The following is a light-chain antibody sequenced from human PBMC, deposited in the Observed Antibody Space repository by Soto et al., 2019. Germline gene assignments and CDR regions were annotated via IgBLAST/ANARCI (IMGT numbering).Light chain of an antibody. J-gene: IGLJ1*01. CDR2: EVS. CDR1: SSDVGYYNF. Sequence: QSVLTQPASVSGSPGQSITISCTGTSSDVGYYNFVSWYQQHPGKAPKLMIYEVSNRPSGVSIRFSGSKSGNTASLTISGLQAEDEADYYCSSYTSSTTRVFGTGTKVTVL. V-gene: IGLV2-14*01. CDR3: SSYTSSTTRV.